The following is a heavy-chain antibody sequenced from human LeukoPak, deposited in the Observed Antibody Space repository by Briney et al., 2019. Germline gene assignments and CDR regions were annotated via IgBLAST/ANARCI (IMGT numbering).Heavy chain of an antibody. CDR3: ARTVTTTHFDY. CDR2: IHHTGKN. CDR1: GGSITSYY. D-gene: IGHD4-11*01. J-gene: IGHJ4*02. V-gene: IGHV4-59*01. Sequence: SETLSLTCAVSGGSITSYYWNWIRQPPGKGLEWIGYIHHTGKNRYNPSLQSRVTMSVDTSKSEFSLKLSSVTAADTAVYYCARTVTTTHFDYWGQGTLVTVSS.